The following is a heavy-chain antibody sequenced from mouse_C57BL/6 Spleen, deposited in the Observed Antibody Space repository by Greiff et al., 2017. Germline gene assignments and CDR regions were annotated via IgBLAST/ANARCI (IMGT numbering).Heavy chain of an antibody. J-gene: IGHJ3*01. Sequence: VQLQQSGPGLVQPSQSLSITCTVSGFSLTSYGVHWVRQSPGKGLEWLGVIWRGGSTDYNAAFISRLSISKDNSKSQVFFKMNSLQADDTAIYYCARNGGLLRFAYWGQGTLVTVSA. CDR2: IWRGGST. V-gene: IGHV2-2*01. CDR3: ARNGGLLRFAY. D-gene: IGHD2-3*01. CDR1: GFSLTSYG.